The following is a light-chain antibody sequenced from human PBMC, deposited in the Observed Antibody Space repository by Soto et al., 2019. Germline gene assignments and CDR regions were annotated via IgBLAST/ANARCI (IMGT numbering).Light chain of an antibody. V-gene: IGLV1-40*01. CDR2: ATS. CDR1: SSNIGAGYD. J-gene: IGLJ2*01. CDR3: QSYDSSMSVV. Sequence: QSVRTQPPSVSGAPGQRVTISCTWSSSNIGAGYDVHWYQQLPVTAPKLLIYATSNRPSGVPDRLSGSKAGTLDSLAITGIKDEDDADYYCQSYDSSMSVVFGGATKLTVL.